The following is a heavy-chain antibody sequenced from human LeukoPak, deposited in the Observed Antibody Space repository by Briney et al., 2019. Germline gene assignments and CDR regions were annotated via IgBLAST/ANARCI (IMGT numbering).Heavy chain of an antibody. CDR3: ARVISGWYEPLYYFDY. D-gene: IGHD6-19*01. CDR1: GYTFNSYG. J-gene: IGHJ4*02. Sequence: ASVKVSCKASGYTFNSYGISWVRQAPGQGLEWMGWISAYNGNTNYAQKLQGRVTMTTDTSTSTAYMELRSLRSDDTAVYYCARVISGWYEPLYYFDYWGQGTLVTVSS. CDR2: ISAYNGNT. V-gene: IGHV1-18*01.